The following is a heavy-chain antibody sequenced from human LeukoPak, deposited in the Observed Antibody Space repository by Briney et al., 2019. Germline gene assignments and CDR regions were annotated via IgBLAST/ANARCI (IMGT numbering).Heavy chain of an antibody. J-gene: IGHJ4*02. CDR1: GYSFTIYR. CDR3: LRRGVGDIAN. Sequence: GESLKISGLGSGYSFTIYRIGWVGQMPGKGLEWMGIIYPGDSDTRYSPSFQGQVTISADKSISTASLQWSSLKASDTAMYYCLRRGVGDIANCGQGTLVTVSS. D-gene: IGHD2-15*01. V-gene: IGHV5-51*01. CDR2: IYPGDSDT.